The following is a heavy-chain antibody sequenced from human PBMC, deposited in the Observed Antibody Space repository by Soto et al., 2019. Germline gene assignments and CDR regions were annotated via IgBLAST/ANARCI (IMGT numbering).Heavy chain of an antibody. J-gene: IGHJ4*02. CDR3: AKDRGRFLEWLSILDY. D-gene: IGHD3-3*01. Sequence: GGSLRLSCAASGFTFSSYAMSWVRQAPGKGLEWVSAISGSGGSTYYADSVKGRFTISRDNSKNTLYLQMNSLRAEDTAVYYCAKDRGRFLEWLSILDYWGQGTLVTVSS. CDR1: GFTFSSYA. V-gene: IGHV3-23*01. CDR2: ISGSGGST.